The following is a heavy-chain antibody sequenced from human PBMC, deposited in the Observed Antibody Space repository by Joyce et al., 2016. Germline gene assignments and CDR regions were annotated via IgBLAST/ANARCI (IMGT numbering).Heavy chain of an antibody. CDR1: GYTFIGYG. CDR3: ARAPGDYPAYYAMDI. CDR2: ISTFRGDT. Sequence: QVQLVQSGTEVKKPGASVRVSCKASGYTFIGYGISWLRQAPGQGLEWMGWISTFRGDTKYPQKLEGRVTMTADTSTSTAYMEMTSLRSDDTAVYYCARAPGDYPAYYAMDIWGQGTTVIVSS. J-gene: IGHJ6*02. V-gene: IGHV1-18*01. D-gene: IGHD4-17*01.